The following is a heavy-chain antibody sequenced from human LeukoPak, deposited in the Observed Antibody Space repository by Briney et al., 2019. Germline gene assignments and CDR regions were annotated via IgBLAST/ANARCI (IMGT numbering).Heavy chain of an antibody. J-gene: IGHJ5*02. CDR3: AKEAQTTMIVVPNWFDP. V-gene: IGHV3-23*01. CDR1: GFTFSSYA. CDR2: ISGSGGNT. Sequence: GGSLRLSCAASGFTFSSYALSWVRQAPGKGLEWVSAISGSGGNTYYADSVKGRFTTSRDNSKNTLYLQMNSLRAEDTAVYYCAKEAQTTMIVVPNWFDPWGREPWSPSPQ. D-gene: IGHD3-22*01.